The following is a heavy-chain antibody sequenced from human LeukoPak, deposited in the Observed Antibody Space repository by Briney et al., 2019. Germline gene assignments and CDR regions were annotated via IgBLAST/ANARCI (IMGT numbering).Heavy chain of an antibody. CDR2: ITSGSTYT. V-gene: IGHV3-11*05. CDR1: GFTFSNYY. CDR3: ARVKGTYCTSTTCQPAFDI. Sequence: GGSLRLSCAASGFTFSNYYMSWIRQAPGKGLEWVSYITSGSTYTNYADSVKGRFTISRDNSKNSLYLQMNSLSAEDTAVYYCARVKGTYCTSTTCQPAFDIWGRGTMVTVSS. J-gene: IGHJ3*02. D-gene: IGHD2-2*01.